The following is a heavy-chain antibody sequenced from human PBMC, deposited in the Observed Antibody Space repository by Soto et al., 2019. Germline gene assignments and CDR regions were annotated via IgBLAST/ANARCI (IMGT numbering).Heavy chain of an antibody. V-gene: IGHV4-31*03. CDR1: GGSISSGGYY. Sequence: QVQLQESGPGLVKPSQTLSLTCTVSGGSISSGGYYWRWIRQHPGKGLEWIGYIYYSGSTYYNPSLKSRVTISVDTSKNQFSLKLSPVTAADTAVYYCARDRWFGDEYYYGIDVWGQGTTVTVSS. D-gene: IGHD3-10*01. CDR2: IYYSGST. CDR3: ARDRWFGDEYYYGIDV. J-gene: IGHJ6*02.